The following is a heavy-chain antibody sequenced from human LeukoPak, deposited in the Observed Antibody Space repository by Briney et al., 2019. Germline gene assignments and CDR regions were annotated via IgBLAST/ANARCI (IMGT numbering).Heavy chain of an antibody. J-gene: IGHJ4*02. CDR1: GLTFSVAG. CDR3: AKRSCSGTTCYPLDY. Sequence: GGSLRLSCAASGLTFSVAGMHWVRQAPGKGLEWVSAITGNGGSTYYADSVKGRFTISRDNSKSTLCLQMNRLRAEDTAIYYCAKRSCSGTTCYPLDYWGQGTLVTVSS. CDR2: ITGNGGST. D-gene: IGHD6-19*01. V-gene: IGHV3-23*01.